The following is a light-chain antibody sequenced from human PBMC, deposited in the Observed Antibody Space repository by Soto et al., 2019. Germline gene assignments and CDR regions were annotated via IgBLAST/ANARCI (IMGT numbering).Light chain of an antibody. CDR1: SSDVGGYNY. V-gene: IGLV2-14*01. CDR2: EVS. Sequence: QSPLTQPASVSGTPGQSITISCTGTSSDVGGYNYVSWYQQLPGKAPKLMIYEVSNRPSGVSNRFSGSRSGNTASLTISGLQPEDEADYYCSSYTTSTLVVFGGGTKLTV. CDR3: SSYTTSTLVV. J-gene: IGLJ2*01.